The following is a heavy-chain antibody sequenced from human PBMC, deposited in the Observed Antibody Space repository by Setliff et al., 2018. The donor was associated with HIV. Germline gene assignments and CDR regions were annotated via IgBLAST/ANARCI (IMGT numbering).Heavy chain of an antibody. J-gene: IGHJ5*02. V-gene: IGHV4-39*02. D-gene: IGHD1-26*01. CDR1: GDSITSNDDY. CDR3: ARYRSKLDWFAP. CDR2: VHYNGRA. Sequence: LSLTCTVSGDSITSNDDYWGWIRRPPGKGLQWIGIVHYNGRAYYDPSLKSRVSISVDSSQTHFSLRLRSVTASDSAVYYCARYRSKLDWFAPWGQGALVTVSS.